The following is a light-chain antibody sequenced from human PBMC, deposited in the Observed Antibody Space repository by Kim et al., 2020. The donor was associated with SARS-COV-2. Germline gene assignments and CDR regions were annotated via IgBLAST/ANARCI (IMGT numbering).Light chain of an antibody. CDR3: QQRGNWPLT. J-gene: IGKJ4*01. CDR2: DAS. Sequence: EIVLTQSPATLSLSPGERATLSCRASQSVSSNLAWYQQKPGQAPRLLIYDASNRATDIPARFSGSGSGTDFTLTISSLEPEDFAVYYCQQRGNWPLTFGGGTKLEI. CDR1: QSVSSN. V-gene: IGKV3-11*01.